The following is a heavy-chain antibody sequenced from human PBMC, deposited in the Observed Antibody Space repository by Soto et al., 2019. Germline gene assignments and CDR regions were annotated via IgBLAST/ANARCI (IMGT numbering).Heavy chain of an antibody. V-gene: IGHV1-69*08. CDR3: ARDLYGDNDYYYYYGMDV. Sequence: QVQLVQSGAEVKKPGSSVKVSCKASGGTFSSYTISWVRQAPGQGLEWMGRIIPILGIANYAQKFQGRVTMTADQSTSTAYMELSSLRSEDTAVYYCARDLYGDNDYYYYYGMDVWGQGTTVTVSS. J-gene: IGHJ6*02. CDR1: GGTFSSYT. D-gene: IGHD4-17*01. CDR2: IIPILGIA.